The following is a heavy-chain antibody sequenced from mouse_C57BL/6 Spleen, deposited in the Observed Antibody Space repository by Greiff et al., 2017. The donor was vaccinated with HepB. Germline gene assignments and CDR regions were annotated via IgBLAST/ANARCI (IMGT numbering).Heavy chain of an antibody. CDR3: TVYSNLAWFAY. V-gene: IGHV14-1*01. Sequence: VQLQQSGAELVRPGASVKLSCTASGFNIKDYYMHWVKQRPEQGLEWIGRIDPDDGDTEYAPKFQGKATMTADTSSNTAYLQLSSLTSEDTAVYYCTVYSNLAWFAYWGQGTLVTVSA. CDR2: IDPDDGDT. CDR1: GFNIKDYY. J-gene: IGHJ3*01. D-gene: IGHD2-5*01.